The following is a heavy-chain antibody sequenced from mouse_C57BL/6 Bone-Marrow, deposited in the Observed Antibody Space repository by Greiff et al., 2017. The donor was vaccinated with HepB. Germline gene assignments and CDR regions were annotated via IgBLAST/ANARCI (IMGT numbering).Heavy chain of an antibody. CDR3: ARHQDYYGSSYVGWYFDV. J-gene: IGHJ1*03. V-gene: IGHV5-12*01. Sequence: LVESGGGLVQPGGSLKLSCAASGFTFSDYYMYWVRQTPEKRLEWVAYISNGGGSTYYPDTVKGRFTISRDNAKNTLYLQMSRLKSEDTAMYYCARHQDYYGSSYVGWYFDVWGTGTTVTVSS. D-gene: IGHD1-1*01. CDR1: GFTFSDYY. CDR2: ISNGGGST.